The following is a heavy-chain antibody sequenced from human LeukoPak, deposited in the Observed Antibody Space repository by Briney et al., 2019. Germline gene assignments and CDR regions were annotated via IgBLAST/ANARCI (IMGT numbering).Heavy chain of an antibody. CDR2: IYYSGST. J-gene: IGHJ4*02. Sequence: NTSETLSLTCTVSGGSISSSSYYWGWIRQPPGKGLEWIGSIYYSGSTNYNPSLKSRVTISVDTSKNQFSLKLSSVTAADTAVYYCARASRSGYHFGYWGQGTLVTVSS. CDR1: GGSISSSSYY. D-gene: IGHD3-3*01. CDR3: ARASRSGYHFGY. V-gene: IGHV4-39*07.